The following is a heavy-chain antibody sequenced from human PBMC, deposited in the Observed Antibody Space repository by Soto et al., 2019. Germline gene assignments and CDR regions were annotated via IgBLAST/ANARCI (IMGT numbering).Heavy chain of an antibody. V-gene: IGHV4-31*03. CDR2: IYYSGST. J-gene: IGHJ4*02. D-gene: IGHD6-25*01. CDR3: ARDSGDY. CDR1: GFSISSGVYY. Sequence: SDTLCLTCTFSGFSISSGVYYLSWIRQHPGKGLEWIGYIYYSGSTYYNPSLKSRVTISVDTSKNQFSLKLGSVTAADTAVYYCARDSGDYWGQGTLVTSPQ.